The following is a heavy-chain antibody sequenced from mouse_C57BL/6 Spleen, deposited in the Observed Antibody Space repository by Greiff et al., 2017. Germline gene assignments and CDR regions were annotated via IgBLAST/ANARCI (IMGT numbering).Heavy chain of an antibody. Sequence: VQLQESGPSLVQPSQSLSITCTVSGFSLTSYGVHCFRQSPGKGLEWLIVIWSDGSTDYNAAFISRLSISKDNSTSQVFFKMNSLQADDTAIYYCARVRWYLDYWGQGTTLTVSS. J-gene: IGHJ2*01. V-gene: IGHV2-2*01. CDR1: GFSLTSYG. CDR2: IWSDGST. D-gene: IGHD2-3*01. CDR3: ARVRWYLDY.